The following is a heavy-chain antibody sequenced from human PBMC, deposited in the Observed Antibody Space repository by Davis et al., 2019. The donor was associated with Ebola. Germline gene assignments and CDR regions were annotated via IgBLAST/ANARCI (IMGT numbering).Heavy chain of an antibody. Sequence: GESLKISCAASGFTFSSYSMNWVRQAPGKGLEWVSYISSSSSTIYYADSVKGRFTISRDNAKNSLYLQMNSLRAEDTAVYYCAREDYGDDYYYYYMDVWGKGTTVTVSS. CDR1: GFTFSSYS. CDR3: AREDYGDDYYYYYMDV. CDR2: ISSSSSTI. D-gene: IGHD4-17*01. V-gene: IGHV3-48*04. J-gene: IGHJ6*03.